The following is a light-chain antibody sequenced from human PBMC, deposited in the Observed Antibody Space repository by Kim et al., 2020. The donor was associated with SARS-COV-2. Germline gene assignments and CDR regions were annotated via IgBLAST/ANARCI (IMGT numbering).Light chain of an antibody. CDR3: HQSSSLPLT. CDR1: QCICSS. J-gene: IGKJ4*01. V-gene: IGKV6-21*01. Sequence: VPPNEKVPLPCRASQCICSSLHWYQQTPDQSPKLLIKYASQSFSGVPSRFSGSGSGTDFTLTINSLEAEDVATYYCHQSSSLPLTFGGGTKVDIK. CDR2: YAS.